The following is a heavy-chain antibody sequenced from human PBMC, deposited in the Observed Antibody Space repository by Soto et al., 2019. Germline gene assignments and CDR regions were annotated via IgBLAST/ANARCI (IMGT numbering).Heavy chain of an antibody. CDR1: GGSFSGYY. CDR3: ARGGTLWFGELLSNGFDY. CDR2: INHSGGT. V-gene: IGHV4-34*01. J-gene: IGHJ4*02. D-gene: IGHD3-10*01. Sequence: PSETLSLTCAVYGGSFSGYYWSWIRQPPGKGLEWIGEINHSGGTNYNPSLKSRVTISVDTSKNQYSLKLSSVTAADTAVYYCARGGTLWFGELLSNGFDYWGQGPRSPSPQ.